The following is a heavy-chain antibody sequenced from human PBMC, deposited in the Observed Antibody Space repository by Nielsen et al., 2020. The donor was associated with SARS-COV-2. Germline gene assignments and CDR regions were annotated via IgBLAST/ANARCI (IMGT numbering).Heavy chain of an antibody. CDR2: IYYSGST. CDR1: GGSISSGGYY. V-gene: IGHV4-61*08. D-gene: IGHD4-17*01. J-gene: IGHJ3*01. CDR3: ARDYYGDYLDGFDV. Sequence: SETLSLTCTVSGGSISSGGYYWSWIRQPPGKGLEWIGYIYYSGSTNYNPSLKSRVTISVDTSKNQFSLKLSSVTAADRAVYYCARDYYGDYLDGFDVWGQGTMVTVSS.